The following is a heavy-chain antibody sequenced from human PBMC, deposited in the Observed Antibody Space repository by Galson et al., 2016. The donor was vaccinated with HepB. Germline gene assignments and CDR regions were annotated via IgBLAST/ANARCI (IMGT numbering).Heavy chain of an antibody. V-gene: IGHV4-34*01. CDR1: GGSFNAYY. Sequence: SETLSLTCGVDGGSFNAYYWSWIRQPPGKGLEWIGEINHSGDTKYNPSLKSRVTLSVDTSKNQFSLGLTSMTAADTAAYYCAGVVVAATNWFDPWGQGTLVTVSS. CDR3: AGVVVAATNWFDP. J-gene: IGHJ5*02. D-gene: IGHD2-15*01. CDR2: INHSGDT.